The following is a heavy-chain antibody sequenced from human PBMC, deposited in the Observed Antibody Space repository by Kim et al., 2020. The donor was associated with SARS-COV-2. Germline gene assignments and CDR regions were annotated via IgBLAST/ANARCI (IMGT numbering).Heavy chain of an antibody. CDR2: ISYDGSNK. Sequence: GGSLRLSCAASGFTFSSYGMHWVRQAPGKGLEWVAAISYDGSNKYYADSVKGRFTISRDNSKNTLYLQMNSLRAEDTAVYYCAKDSGIVVVVAATSFTDYWGQGTLVTVSS. D-gene: IGHD2-15*01. CDR3: AKDSGIVVVVAATSFTDY. V-gene: IGHV3-30*18. CDR1: GFTFSSYG. J-gene: IGHJ4*02.